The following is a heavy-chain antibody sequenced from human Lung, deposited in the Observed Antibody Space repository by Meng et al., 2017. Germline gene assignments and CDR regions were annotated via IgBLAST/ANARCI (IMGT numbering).Heavy chain of an antibody. J-gene: IGHJ5*02. CDR1: GYIFTSYA. D-gene: IGHD3-10*01. CDR3: ARSPNYSGSGSYYKGWFDP. CDR2: INAGNGYT. Sequence: QVQLVQSGAAVKKPGASVKMYCKASGYIFTSYAIHWVRQATGQRLEWMGWINAGNGYTQYSQKFQGGVTITRDTSASTAYMELSNLTSEDTAVYYCARSPNYSGSGSYYKGWFDPWGQGTLVTVSS. V-gene: IGHV1-3*01.